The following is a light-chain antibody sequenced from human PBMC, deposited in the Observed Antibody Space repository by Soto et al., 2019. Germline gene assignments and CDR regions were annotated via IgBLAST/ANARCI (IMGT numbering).Light chain of an antibody. J-gene: IGKJ1*01. Sequence: EKVLTQSPATLSLSPGERATLSCRASQSVRSNLAWYQQKPGQAPRLLIYDASNRATGIPGRFSGSGSGTDFTLTITNLEPEDFAVYYCQQRSNWPWTFGQGAKVEIK. CDR2: DAS. V-gene: IGKV3-11*01. CDR1: QSVRSN. CDR3: QQRSNWPWT.